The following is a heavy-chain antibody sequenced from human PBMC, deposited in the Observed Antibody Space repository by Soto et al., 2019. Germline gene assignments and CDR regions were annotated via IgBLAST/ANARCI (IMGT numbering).Heavy chain of an antibody. CDR2: IIPFFGTS. V-gene: IGHV1-69*01. D-gene: IGHD3-16*01. CDR1: GGTFSSYP. Sequence: QVQLVQSGAEVKKPGSSVKVSCEASGGTFSSYPINWVRQAPGQGLEWMGGIIPFFGTSNYAQKFQGRVTITADDSTSTAYMGLRSLRSEDTAVYYCAGGGHITNYGMAVWGQGTTVTVSS. CDR3: AGGGHITNYGMAV. J-gene: IGHJ6*02.